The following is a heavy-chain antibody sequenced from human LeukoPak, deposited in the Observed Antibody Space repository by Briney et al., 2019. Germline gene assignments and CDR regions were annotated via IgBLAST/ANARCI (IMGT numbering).Heavy chain of an antibody. V-gene: IGHV3-30-3*01. D-gene: IGHD2-21*02. CDR1: GFTFSNYA. CDR2: ISYDGTNT. CDR3: ARVLCAGAACYSADFDY. J-gene: IGHJ4*02. Sequence: GGSLRLSCAASGFTFSNYAMHWVRQAPGKRLEWVAVISYDGTNTYYSDSVKGRFIISRDNFENTLYLQMNGLRADDTAVYYCARVLCAGAACYSADFDYRGQGTLVTVSS.